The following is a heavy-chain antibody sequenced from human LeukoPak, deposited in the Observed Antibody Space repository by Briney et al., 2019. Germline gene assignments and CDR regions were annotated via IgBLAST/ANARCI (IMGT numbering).Heavy chain of an antibody. D-gene: IGHD1-26*01. Sequence: SETLSLTCTVSGGSISSYYWSWIRQPPGKGLEWIGYIYYSGSTNYNPSLKSRVTISVDTSKNQFSLKLSSVTAADTVVYYCARHPYVGATFDYWGQGTLVTVSS. CDR3: ARHPYVGATFDY. V-gene: IGHV4-59*08. J-gene: IGHJ4*02. CDR2: IYYSGST. CDR1: GGSISSYY.